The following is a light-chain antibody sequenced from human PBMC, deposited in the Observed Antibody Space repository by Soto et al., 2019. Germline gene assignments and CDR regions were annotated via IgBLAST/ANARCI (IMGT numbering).Light chain of an antibody. J-gene: IGKJ1*01. Sequence: DIQMTQSPSSLSASVGDRVTITCRASQGISTYLNWYQQKPGKAPKLLIYAASSLQTGVPSRFSGSESETDFTLTISSLHPEDFANYSCQQSYSTTWTFGQGTKVKIK. CDR2: AAS. V-gene: IGKV1-39*01. CDR1: QGISTY. CDR3: QQSYSTTWT.